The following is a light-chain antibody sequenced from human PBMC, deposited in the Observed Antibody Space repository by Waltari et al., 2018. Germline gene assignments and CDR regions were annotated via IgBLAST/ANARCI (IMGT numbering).Light chain of an antibody. CDR3: QHYLRLPVT. CDR2: GAS. J-gene: IGKJ1*01. Sequence: EIVLTQSPGTLSLSLGERATVSCRASQRVSRALAWYQQKPGQAPRLLIYGASTRATGSTDRFSGSGSGTDFSLTISRLEPDDFAVYYCQHYLRLPVTFGQGTTVEI. CDR1: QRVSRA. V-gene: IGKV3-20*01.